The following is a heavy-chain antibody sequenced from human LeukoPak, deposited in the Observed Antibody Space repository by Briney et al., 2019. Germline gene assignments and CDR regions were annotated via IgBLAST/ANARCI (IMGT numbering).Heavy chain of an antibody. Sequence: SETLSLTCTVSGGSISSSSYYWGWIRQPPGKGLEWIGSIYYSGSTYYNPSLKSRVTISVDTSKNQFSLKLSSVTAADTAVYYCASPVGATRDFFDYWGQGTLVTVSS. CDR3: ASPVGATRDFFDY. J-gene: IGHJ4*02. CDR1: GGSISSSSYY. V-gene: IGHV4-39*07. D-gene: IGHD1-26*01. CDR2: IYYSGST.